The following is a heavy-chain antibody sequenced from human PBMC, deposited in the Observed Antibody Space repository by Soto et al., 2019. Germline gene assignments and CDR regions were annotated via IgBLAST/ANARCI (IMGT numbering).Heavy chain of an antibody. CDR3: ASSYGSGYRAFDY. CDR2: GNPMVSMS. V-gene: IGHV1-69*02. J-gene: IGHJ4*02. Sequence: QVQLVQSGAEVKRPGSSVKVSCKASGDTFNFYSINWVRQAPGLGLEWMGRGNPMVSMSNYAQKFKGRVTMTADKSTRTAYMELSSLRSEDTAIYYCASSYGSGYRAFDYWGQGALVTVSS. CDR1: GDTFNFYS. D-gene: IGHD3-10*01.